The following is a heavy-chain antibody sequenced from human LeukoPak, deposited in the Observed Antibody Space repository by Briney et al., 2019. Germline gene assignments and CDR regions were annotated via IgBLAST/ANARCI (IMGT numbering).Heavy chain of an antibody. Sequence: GGSLRLSCGASGFTVSSKYMSWVRQAPGKGLEWVSVIYSGGSTYYADSVKGRFTISRDNSKNTLNLQMNSLRAEDTAFYYCATLTGDGGIDYWGQGTLVTVSS. CDR3: ATLTGDGGIDY. J-gene: IGHJ4*02. V-gene: IGHV3-53*01. D-gene: IGHD7-27*01. CDR2: IYSGGST. CDR1: GFTVSSKY.